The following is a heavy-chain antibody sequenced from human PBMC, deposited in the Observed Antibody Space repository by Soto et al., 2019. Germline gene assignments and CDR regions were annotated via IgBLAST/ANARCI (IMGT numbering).Heavy chain of an antibody. Sequence: EASVKVSCKASGYTFTIYAMHWVRQAPGQRLEWMGWINPYNGNTNYAQKLQGRVTMTTDTSTSTAYMELRSLRSDDTAVYYCARDPVGGNWFDPWGQGTLVTVS. D-gene: IGHD1-26*01. V-gene: IGHV1-18*01. CDR1: GYTFTIYA. CDR3: ARDPVGGNWFDP. J-gene: IGHJ5*02. CDR2: INPYNGNT.